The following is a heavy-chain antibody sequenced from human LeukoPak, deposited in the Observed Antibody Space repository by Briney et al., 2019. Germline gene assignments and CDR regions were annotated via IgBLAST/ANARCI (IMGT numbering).Heavy chain of an antibody. CDR1: GFTFSSYA. Sequence: GRSLRLSCTAPGFTFSSYAIHWIRQAPGKGLEWVALVWHDGSNKYYADSVKGRFTISRDNSKNTVYLQMNSLRAEDTAVYYCAKVYGSRGYWGQGTLVTVSS. J-gene: IGHJ4*02. D-gene: IGHD3-10*01. CDR3: AKVYGSRGY. V-gene: IGHV3-33*06. CDR2: VWHDGSNK.